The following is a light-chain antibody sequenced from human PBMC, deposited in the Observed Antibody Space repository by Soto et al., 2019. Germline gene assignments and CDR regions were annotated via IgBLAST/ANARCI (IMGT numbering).Light chain of an antibody. CDR1: SSNIGAGYD. V-gene: IGLV1-40*01. CDR2: GNS. Sequence: QSVLTQPPSVSAAPGQRFTISCTGSSSNIGAGYDVHWYQQLPGTAPKLLIYGNSNRPSGVPDRFSGSKSGTSASLAITGLQAEDDADYYCQSYDSSLSGYVFGTGTKVTVL. J-gene: IGLJ1*01. CDR3: QSYDSSLSGYV.